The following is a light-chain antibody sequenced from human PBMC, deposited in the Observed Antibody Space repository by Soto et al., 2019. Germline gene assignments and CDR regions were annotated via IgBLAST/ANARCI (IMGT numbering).Light chain of an antibody. J-gene: IGLJ1*01. CDR1: SSDIGGYNY. V-gene: IGLV2-14*01. CDR3: SSYAGSSNV. CDR2: GVT. Sequence: QSVLTQPASVSESPGQSITISCAGTSSDIGGYNYVSWYQQHPDKAPKLMIYGVTNRPSGVSDRFSGSKSGNTASLTVSGLQAEDEADYYCSSYAGSSNVFGTGTKVTVL.